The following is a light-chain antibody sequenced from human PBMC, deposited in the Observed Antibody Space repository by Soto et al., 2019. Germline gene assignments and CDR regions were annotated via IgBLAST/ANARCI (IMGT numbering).Light chain of an antibody. CDR3: SSYTTTTTRVV. J-gene: IGLJ2*01. Sequence: QSALTQPASASGSHGQSITISCTGTSSDVGGYNYVSWYQQHPGKAPKLMIYEISNRPSGVSNRFSGSKSGNTASLTISGLQAEDEADYYCSSYTTTTTRVVFGGGTKVTVL. CDR1: SSDVGGYNY. V-gene: IGLV2-14*01. CDR2: EIS.